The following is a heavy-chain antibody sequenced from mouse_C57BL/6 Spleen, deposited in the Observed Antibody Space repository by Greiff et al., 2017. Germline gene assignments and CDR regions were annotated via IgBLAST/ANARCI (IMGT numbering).Heavy chain of an antibody. D-gene: IGHD2-1*01. Sequence: QVQLQQSGAELVKPGASVKLSCKASGYTFTEYTIHWVKQRSGQGLEWIGWFYPGSGSIKYNEKFKDKDTLTADKSSSTVYMELSRLTSEDYAVYFCARHEDPIYCGNWYFGVWGTGTTVTVAS. J-gene: IGHJ1*03. V-gene: IGHV1-62-2*01. CDR3: ARHEDPIYCGNWYFGV. CDR2: FYPGSGSI. CDR1: GYTFTEYT.